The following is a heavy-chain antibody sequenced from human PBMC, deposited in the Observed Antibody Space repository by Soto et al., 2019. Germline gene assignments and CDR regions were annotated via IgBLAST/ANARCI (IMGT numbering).Heavy chain of an antibody. CDR1: GFTFSNAW. J-gene: IGHJ4*02. Sequence: GGSQRLSCAASGFTFSNAWMSWVRLAPGKGLEWVGRIKSKTDGGTTDYAAPVKGRFTISRDDSKNTLYLQMNSLKTEDTAVYYCTTIVGYCSGGSCYSDYWGQGTLVTVSS. V-gene: IGHV3-15*01. CDR3: TTIVGYCSGGSCYSDY. D-gene: IGHD2-15*01. CDR2: IKSKTDGGTT.